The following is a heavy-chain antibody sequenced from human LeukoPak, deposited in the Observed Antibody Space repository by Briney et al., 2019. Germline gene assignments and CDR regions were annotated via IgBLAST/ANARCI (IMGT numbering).Heavy chain of an antibody. Sequence: ASVKVSCKASGGTFSSYAISWVRQAPGQGLEWMGRIIPILGIANYAQKFQGRVTITADKSTSTAYMELSSLRSEDTAAYYCARDRGAVAATIIAPYYYYGMDVWGQGTTVTVSS. D-gene: IGHD2-15*01. V-gene: IGHV1-69*04. CDR2: IIPILGIA. CDR1: GGTFSSYA. J-gene: IGHJ6*02. CDR3: ARDRGAVAATIIAPYYYYGMDV.